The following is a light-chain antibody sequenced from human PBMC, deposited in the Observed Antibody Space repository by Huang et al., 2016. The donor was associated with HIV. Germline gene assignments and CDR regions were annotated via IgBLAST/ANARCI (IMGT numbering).Light chain of an antibody. CDR1: QSVSSN. Sequence: EIVMTQSPVTLSVSPGERATLSCRASQSVSSNLAWYQQKPGQAPRLLIYGASTRATGIPARFSGSWAGTEFTLTINSLQSEDFAVYFCQQYNNWPPITFGQGTRLEIK. V-gene: IGKV3-15*01. CDR2: GAS. J-gene: IGKJ5*01. CDR3: QQYNNWPPIT.